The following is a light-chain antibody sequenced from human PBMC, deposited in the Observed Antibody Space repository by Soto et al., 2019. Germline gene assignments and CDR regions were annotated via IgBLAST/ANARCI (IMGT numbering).Light chain of an antibody. V-gene: IGKV1-39*01. Sequence: DIQMTQSPSSLSASVGDRVTITCRASQSISTYLSWYQQEPGKAPKLLIYAASSLQSGVPSRFSGSGSGTDFTLTISSLQPEDFATYYCQQSYSAPPTFGLGTKVEIK. CDR3: QQSYSAPPT. J-gene: IGKJ1*01. CDR2: AAS. CDR1: QSISTY.